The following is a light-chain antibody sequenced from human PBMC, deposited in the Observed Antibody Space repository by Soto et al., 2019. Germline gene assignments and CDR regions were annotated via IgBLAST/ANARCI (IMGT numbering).Light chain of an antibody. CDR2: DDR. CDR1: NIRSKT. J-gene: IGLJ2*01. Sequence: SYELTQPPSVSVAPGQTAMMTCGGNNIRSKTVQWYQQKPGQATVLVVSDDRSRPSGIPERFSGSNSGNTATLTISTVAAGDEADYFCQVWDSSSDHVVFGGGTKLTVL. CDR3: QVWDSSSDHVV. V-gene: IGLV3-21*02.